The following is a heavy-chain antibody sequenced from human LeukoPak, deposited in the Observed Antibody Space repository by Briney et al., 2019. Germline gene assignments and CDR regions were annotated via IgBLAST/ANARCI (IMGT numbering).Heavy chain of an antibody. D-gene: IGHD3-3*01. CDR1: GGSFSGYY. J-gene: IGHJ1*01. CDR3: ARARADFWSGYSPRRDEYFQH. V-gene: IGHV4-34*01. CDR2: INHSGST. Sequence: SETLSLTCAVYGGSFSGYYWSWIRQPPGKGLEWIGEINHSGSTNYNPSLKSRFTISVDTSKNQFSMKLSSVPAADTAVYYCARARADFWSGYSPRRDEYFQHWGQGTLVTVSS.